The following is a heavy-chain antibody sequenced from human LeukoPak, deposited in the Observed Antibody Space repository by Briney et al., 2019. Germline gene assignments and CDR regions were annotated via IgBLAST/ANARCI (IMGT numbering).Heavy chain of an antibody. J-gene: IGHJ4*02. CDR2: IYPSDSDS. CDR1: GYSFSTYW. Sequence: GESLKISCKGSGYSFSTYWIGWVRQMPGKGLECMGVIYPSDSDSRYSPSFQGQVTISADKSIGTAYLQWSSLKASDTAMYYCARRTRQDSSGWKYWGQGTLVTVSS. V-gene: IGHV5-51*01. CDR3: ARRTRQDSSGWKY. D-gene: IGHD6-19*01.